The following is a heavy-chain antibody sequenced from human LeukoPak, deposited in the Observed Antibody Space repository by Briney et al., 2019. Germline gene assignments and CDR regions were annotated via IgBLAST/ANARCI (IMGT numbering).Heavy chain of an antibody. CDR3: AKAGRSTSCYFSY. D-gene: IGHD2-2*01. Sequence: PGGSLRLSCVASGFTFTTYAMIWVRQPPGKGLEWVSAVSDGGGNTYYADSVKGRFTISRDNSKNTLYLQMNSLRAEDTAVYYCAKAGRSTSCYFSYWGQGTLVTVSS. V-gene: IGHV3-23*01. CDR2: VSDGGGNT. J-gene: IGHJ4*02. CDR1: GFTFTTYA.